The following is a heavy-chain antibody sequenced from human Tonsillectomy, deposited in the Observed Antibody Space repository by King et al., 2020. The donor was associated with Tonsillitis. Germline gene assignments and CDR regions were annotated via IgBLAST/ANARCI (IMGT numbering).Heavy chain of an antibody. D-gene: IGHD3-22*01. J-gene: IGHJ4*02. V-gene: IGHV3-23*04. CDR1: GFTFSSYA. CDR3: VKGDSSSYYGDC. Sequence: VQLVESGGGLVQPGGSLRLSCATSGFTFSSYAMAWVRQAPGKGLEWVSAVTGSGGSTFNADSVKGRFTVSRDTSKNTLYLQMNGLRAEDTALYFCVKGDSSSYYGDCWGQGTLVTVPS. CDR2: VTGSGGST.